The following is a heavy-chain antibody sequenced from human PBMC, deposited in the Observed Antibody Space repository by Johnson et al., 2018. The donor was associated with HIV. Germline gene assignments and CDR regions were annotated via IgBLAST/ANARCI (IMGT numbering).Heavy chain of an antibody. CDR3: AREEGNSLDI. Sequence: QVQLVESGGGVVQPGRSLRLSCATSGFTFRNYVMNWVRQAPGKGLEWVAVISSDGTNKHYADSVKGRFTIFRYNSKITLYLQMNSLRAEDTAVYYCAREEGNSLDIWGQGTMVTVSS. CDR1: GFTFRNYV. D-gene: IGHD3-10*01. CDR2: ISSDGTNK. V-gene: IGHV3-30-3*01. J-gene: IGHJ3*02.